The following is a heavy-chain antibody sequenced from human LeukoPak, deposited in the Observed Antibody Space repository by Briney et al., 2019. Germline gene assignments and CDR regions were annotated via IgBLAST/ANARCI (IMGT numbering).Heavy chain of an antibody. CDR2: IYSGGST. CDR1: GFTVSKNY. Sequence: GGSLRLSCAASGFTVSKNYMSWVRQAPGKGLEWVSVIYSGGSTYYADSVKGRFTISRDSSKNTLYLQMNSLGAEDTAVYYCARDSLGMSTLDSWGQGTLVTVSS. J-gene: IGHJ4*02. D-gene: IGHD5/OR15-5a*01. V-gene: IGHV3-53*01. CDR3: ARDSLGMSTLDS.